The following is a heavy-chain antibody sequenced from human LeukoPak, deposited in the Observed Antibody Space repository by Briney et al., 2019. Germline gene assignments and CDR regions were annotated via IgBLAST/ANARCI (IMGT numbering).Heavy chain of an antibody. D-gene: IGHD2-8*01. CDR2: ISGSGSDM. CDR3: STDPRLLIY. CDR1: GFGFSDSY. V-gene: IGHV3-11*01. J-gene: IGHJ4*01. Sequence: SGGSLRLSCVVSGFGFSDSYMTWIRQSPGKGLEWLAYISGSGSDMYYADSGKGRFTMSRDNAKNSLDLQMNSLRPDDTALYYCSTDPRLLIYWGHGTLVTVSS.